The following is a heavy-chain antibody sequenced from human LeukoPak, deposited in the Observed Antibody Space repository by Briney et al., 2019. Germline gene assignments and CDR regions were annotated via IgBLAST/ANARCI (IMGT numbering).Heavy chain of an antibody. Sequence: GSLTLSCAASGFTFSSYAMSWVCQAPGKGLDYVSAIGSDGDNSYYADSVKGRFTISRDNSKNTVYLQMSSLRPEDTAVYYCVKAGPGYCSSTSCYNFEYWGQGTLVSASA. CDR3: VKAGPGYCSSTSCYNFEY. V-gene: IGHV3-64D*06. J-gene: IGHJ4*02. CDR1: GFTFSSYA. D-gene: IGHD2-2*03. CDR2: IGSDGDNS.